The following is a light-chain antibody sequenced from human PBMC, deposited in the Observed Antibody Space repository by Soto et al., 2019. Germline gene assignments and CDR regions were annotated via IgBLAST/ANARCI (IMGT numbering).Light chain of an antibody. Sequence: DIQMTQSPSSLSASVGDRITITCRASQSISTYLNWYQQKPGKAPKILIYPASSLESGVPSRFSGSGSGTDFTLTISSLQPEDFATYYCQQSYSTPPWTFGQGTKVEIK. V-gene: IGKV1-39*01. CDR3: QQSYSTPPWT. CDR2: PAS. J-gene: IGKJ1*01. CDR1: QSISTY.